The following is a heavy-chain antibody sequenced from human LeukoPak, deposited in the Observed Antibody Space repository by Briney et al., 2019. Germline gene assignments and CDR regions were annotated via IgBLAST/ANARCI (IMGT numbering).Heavy chain of an antibody. D-gene: IGHD3-10*01. CDR1: AFTFSSYA. Sequence: PGGSLRLSCAASAFTFSSYAMHWVRQAPGKGLKWVAVISYDGSNKYYADSVKGRFTISRDNSKNTLYLQMNSLRAEDTAVYYCASGATYYYASGSYGGFDYWGQGTLVTVSS. J-gene: IGHJ4*02. CDR2: ISYDGSNK. V-gene: IGHV3-30*04. CDR3: ASGATYYYASGSYGGFDY.